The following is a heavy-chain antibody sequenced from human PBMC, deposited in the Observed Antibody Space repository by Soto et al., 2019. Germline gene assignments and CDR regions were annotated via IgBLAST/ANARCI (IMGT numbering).Heavy chain of an antibody. Sequence: GASVKVSCKASGYTFTSQNMHWVRQAPGQGLEWMGVINPSIGTTTYAQKFQGRVTITSDTSTSSVYMEVSSLRSEDTAVYYCISTLGARFDYWGQGTLVTVSS. CDR1: GYTFTSQN. J-gene: IGHJ4*02. CDR3: ISTLGARFDY. CDR2: INPSIGTT. D-gene: IGHD1-26*01. V-gene: IGHV1-46*03.